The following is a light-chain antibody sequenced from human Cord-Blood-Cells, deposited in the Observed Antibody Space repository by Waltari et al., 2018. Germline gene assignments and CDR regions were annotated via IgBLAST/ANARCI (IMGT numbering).Light chain of an antibody. CDR1: SSDVGSYNL. CDR3: CSDAGSSTWV. J-gene: IGLJ3*02. V-gene: IGLV2-23*01. Sequence: QSALTQPASVSGSPGQSITISCTGPSSDVGSYNLVSWYQQHPGKAPTLLIYEGSNRPSGVSNRFSGSKSGNSASLTISGLQAEDEADYYCCSDAGSSTWVFGGGTKLTVL. CDR2: EGS.